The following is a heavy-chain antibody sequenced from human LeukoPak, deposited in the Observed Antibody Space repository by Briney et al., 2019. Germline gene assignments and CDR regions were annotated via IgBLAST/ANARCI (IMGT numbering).Heavy chain of an antibody. J-gene: IGHJ5*02. Sequence: GASVKVSRKASGYTFTNFNWVRQAPGQELEWMGWINTNTGNPTYAQGFTGRFVFSLDTSVSTAYLQISSLKAEDTAVYYCANENWFDPWGQGTLVTVSS. V-gene: IGHV7-4-1*02. CDR2: INTNTGNP. CDR3: ANENWFDP. CDR1: GYTFTNF.